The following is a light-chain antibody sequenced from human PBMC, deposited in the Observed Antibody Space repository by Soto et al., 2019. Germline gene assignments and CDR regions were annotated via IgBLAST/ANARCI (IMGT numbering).Light chain of an antibody. CDR1: QSITGW. CDR3: QQSNSYPWT. CDR2: KAS. V-gene: IGKV1-5*03. Sequence: DIQMTQSPSTLSASVGDIVTITCRASQSITGWLAWSQQKPGKAPNLLIYKASSLETGVPSRFSGRGSGTEFSLAISSLQPEDFATYYCQQSNSYPWTFGQGTKEEIK. J-gene: IGKJ1*01.